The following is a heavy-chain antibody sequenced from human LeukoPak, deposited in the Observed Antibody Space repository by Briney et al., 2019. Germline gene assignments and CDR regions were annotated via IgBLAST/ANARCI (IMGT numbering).Heavy chain of an antibody. D-gene: IGHD1-26*01. V-gene: IGHV1-18*01. CDR1: GYTFSNYG. CDR3: ARGETQNWFDP. CDR2: ISANNRNT. J-gene: IGHJ5*02. Sequence: ASVKVSCKASGYTFSNYGISWVRQAPGQGLEWMGWISANNRNTNYAQKLQGRVTMTTDTPTSTAYMELRSLTSDDTAMYYCARGETQNWFDPWGQGTLVTVSS.